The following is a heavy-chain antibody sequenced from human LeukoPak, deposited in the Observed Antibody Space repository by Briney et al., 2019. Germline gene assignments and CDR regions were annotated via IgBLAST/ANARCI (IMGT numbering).Heavy chain of an antibody. CDR2: MNPNSGNS. J-gene: IGHJ4*02. CDR3: ARDHLGYCSGGSCYGGY. CDR1: GYTFTSYD. Sequence: ASVKVSCKASGYTFTSYDINWVRQATGQGLEWMGWMNPNSGNSGYAQKFQGRVTITRNTSISTAYMELSSLRSEDTAVYYCARDHLGYCSGGSCYGGYWGQGTLVTVSS. V-gene: IGHV1-8*03. D-gene: IGHD2-15*01.